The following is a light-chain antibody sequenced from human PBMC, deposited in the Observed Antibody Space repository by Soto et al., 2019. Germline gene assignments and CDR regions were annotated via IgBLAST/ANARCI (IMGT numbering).Light chain of an antibody. Sequence: DIQMTQSPSTLSASVGDRVTITCRASQSISTWLAWYQQKPGKAPKLLIYKASSLESGVPSRFSGSGSATEFTLTISSLQPDDFATYYCHHYSRYPLTFGGGTKVEIK. CDR3: HHYSRYPLT. CDR1: QSISTW. J-gene: IGKJ4*01. CDR2: KAS. V-gene: IGKV1-5*03.